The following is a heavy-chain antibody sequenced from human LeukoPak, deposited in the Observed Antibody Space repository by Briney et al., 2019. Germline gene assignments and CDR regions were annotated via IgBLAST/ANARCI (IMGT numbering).Heavy chain of an antibody. V-gene: IGHV1-69*01. CDR1: GGTFSSYA. Sequence: SVKVSCKASGGTFSSYAISWVRQAPGQGLEWMGGIIPIFGTANYAQKFQGRVTITADESTSTAYMELSSLRSEDTAVYYCARGGYYDILTGFESFGMDAWGKGTTVTVPS. D-gene: IGHD3-9*01. CDR3: ARGGYYDILTGFESFGMDA. J-gene: IGHJ6*04. CDR2: IIPIFGTA.